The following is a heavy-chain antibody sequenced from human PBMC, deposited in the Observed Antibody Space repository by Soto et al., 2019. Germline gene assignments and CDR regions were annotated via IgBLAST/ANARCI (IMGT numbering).Heavy chain of an antibody. V-gene: IGHV4-61*01. J-gene: IGHJ5*02. CDR2: IYFTGST. CDR1: GGAVSSGTYY. CDR3: TRGPPRVQWFDP. Sequence: SETLSLTCTVSGGAVSSGTYYWSWIRQPPGKGLEWISHIYFTGSTNYNPSLKSRVTMSLDTSRNQFSLKLSSVTAADTAVYYCTRGPPRVQWFDPWGLGTLVTVSS.